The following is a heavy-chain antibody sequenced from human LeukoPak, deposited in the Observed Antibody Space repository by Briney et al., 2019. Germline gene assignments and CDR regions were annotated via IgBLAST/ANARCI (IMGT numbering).Heavy chain of an antibody. Sequence: ASVKVSCKTSGYTFTGYYMHWVRQAPGQGLEWMGWISAYNGNTNYAQKLQGRVTMTTDTSTSTAYMELRSLKSDDTAVYYCARDLGSGWQRNFDYWGQGTLVTVSS. D-gene: IGHD6-19*01. V-gene: IGHV1-18*04. CDR3: ARDLGSGWQRNFDY. J-gene: IGHJ4*02. CDR1: GYTFTGYY. CDR2: ISAYNGNT.